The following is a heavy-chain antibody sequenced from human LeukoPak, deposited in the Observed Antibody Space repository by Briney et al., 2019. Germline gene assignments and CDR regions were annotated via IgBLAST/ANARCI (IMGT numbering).Heavy chain of an antibody. Sequence: GRSLRLSCAASGFTFDDYAMHWVRQAPGKGLEWVSGISWNSGSIGYADSVKGRFTISRDNAKNSLYLQMNSLRAEDTAVYYCARDYSGSFDYWGQGTLVTVSS. V-gene: IGHV3-9*01. CDR2: ISWNSGSI. CDR3: ARDYSGSFDY. D-gene: IGHD1-26*01. CDR1: GFTFDDYA. J-gene: IGHJ4*02.